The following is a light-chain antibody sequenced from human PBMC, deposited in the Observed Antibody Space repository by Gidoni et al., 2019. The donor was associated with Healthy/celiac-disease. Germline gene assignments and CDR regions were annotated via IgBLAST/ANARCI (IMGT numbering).Light chain of an antibody. V-gene: IGKV1-27*01. CDR3: QKYNSAPWT. Sequence: DIQLTQSTSSLSASVGDRVTITCRASQGISKYLAWYQQKPGKVPKLLIYAASTLQSGVPSRFSGSGSGTDFTLTSSSLQPEDVATYYCQKYNSAPWTFGQGTKVEIK. CDR1: QGISKY. CDR2: AAS. J-gene: IGKJ1*01.